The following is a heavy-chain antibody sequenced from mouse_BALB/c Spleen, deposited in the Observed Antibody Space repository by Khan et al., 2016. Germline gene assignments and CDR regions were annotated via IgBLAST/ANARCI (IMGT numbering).Heavy chain of an antibody. D-gene: IGHD2-1*01. CDR2: INTETGEP. V-gene: IGHV9-2-1*01. Sequence: QIQLVQSGPELKKPGETVKISCKASGYTFTDYSMHWVKQAPGKGLKWMGWINTETGEPTYADDFKGRFAFSLETSASTAYLQINNLKNEDTATCFCARRYGNFFDYWGQGTTLTVSS. J-gene: IGHJ2*01. CDR3: ARRYGNFFDY. CDR1: GYTFTDYS.